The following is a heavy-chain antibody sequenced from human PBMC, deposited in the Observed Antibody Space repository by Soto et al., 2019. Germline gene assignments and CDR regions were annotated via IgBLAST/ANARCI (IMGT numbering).Heavy chain of an antibody. CDR2: ISTSGRTI. D-gene: IGHD2-15*01. CDR1: EFTFSNYE. V-gene: IGHV3-48*03. J-gene: IGHJ6*02. CDR3: ARADRMGKYYYGMDV. Sequence: GGSLRLSCAASEFTFSNYEMNWVRQAPGKGLEWVSSISTSGRTIYYADSVKGRFTISRDNAKSSVYLQMNNLRAEDTAVYYCARADRMGKYYYGMDVWGQGTTVTVSS.